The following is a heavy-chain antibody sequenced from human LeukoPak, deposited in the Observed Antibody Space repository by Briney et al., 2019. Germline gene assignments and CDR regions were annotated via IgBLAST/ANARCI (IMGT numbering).Heavy chain of an antibody. V-gene: IGHV4-4*08. CDR1: GGSISSYY. CDR3: ARDTVRGYYGMDV. CDR2: IYSSGST. Sequence: SETLSLTCTVSGGSISSYYWSWIRQPPGKGLEWIGYIYSSGSTNYNPSLKSRVTISVDTSNNQFSLKLSSVTAADTAVYYCARDTVRGYYGMDVWGQGTTVTVSS. D-gene: IGHD4-17*01. J-gene: IGHJ6*02.